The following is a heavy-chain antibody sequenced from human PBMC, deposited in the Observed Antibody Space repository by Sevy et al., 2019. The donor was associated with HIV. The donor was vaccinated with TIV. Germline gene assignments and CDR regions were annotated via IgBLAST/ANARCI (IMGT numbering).Heavy chain of an antibody. Sequence: GGSLRLSCAASGLTFTDAWMAWVRQAPGKGLEWVGRIRSNTDGGTTEYDEPLKGRFTISRDDSKNTMYLQMNILKSADTAVYYCTTDREYSDFKGGFDYWGRGTLVTVSS. CDR2: IRSNTDGGTT. J-gene: IGHJ4*02. CDR1: GLTFTDAW. D-gene: IGHD4-17*01. CDR3: TTDREYSDFKGGFDY. V-gene: IGHV3-15*01.